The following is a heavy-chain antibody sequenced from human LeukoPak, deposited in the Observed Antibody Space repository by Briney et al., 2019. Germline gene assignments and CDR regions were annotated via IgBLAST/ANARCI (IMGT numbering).Heavy chain of an antibody. CDR2: FSSSEST. J-gene: IGHJ6*03. CDR3: AREVVPAEINYYYYYMDV. D-gene: IGHD2-2*01. CDR1: GDSISNYY. Sequence: PSETLSLTCTVSGDSISNYYWNWIRQPAGKGLEWIGRFSSSESTNYNPSLKRRLTISVDKSKNQVSLKLHSVTAADTAVYYCAREVVPAEINYYYYYMDVWGKGTTVTVSS. V-gene: IGHV4-4*07.